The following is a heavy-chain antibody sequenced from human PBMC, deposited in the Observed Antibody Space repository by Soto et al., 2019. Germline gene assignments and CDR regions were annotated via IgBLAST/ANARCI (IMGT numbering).Heavy chain of an antibody. CDR3: AGLPRDYGDYLSRYYYGMEV. V-gene: IGHV4-30-2*02. CDR1: GGSISSGGYA. CDR2: IYHTGST. D-gene: IGHD4-17*01. J-gene: IGHJ6*02. Sequence: PSETLSLTCSVSGGSISSGGYAWNWIRQAPGKGLEWIGYIYHTGSTNYNPSLKSRVTISVDTSKNQFSLKLSSVTAADTAVYYCAGLPRDYGDYLSRYYYGMEVWGQGTTVTVSS.